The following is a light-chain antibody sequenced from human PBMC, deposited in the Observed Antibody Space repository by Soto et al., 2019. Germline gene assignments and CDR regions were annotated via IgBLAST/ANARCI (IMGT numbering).Light chain of an antibody. CDR2: GAS. CDR1: QSVSSS. CDR3: QQRSNWPLT. V-gene: IGKV3-11*01. J-gene: IGKJ5*01. Sequence: EIVLTQSPATLSSSPGERATLSCRASQSVSSSLAWYQQKPGQAPRLLIYGASNRAGGIPARFSGSGSGTDFTLTISSLEPEDFAVYYCQQRSNWPLTFGQGTRLEMK.